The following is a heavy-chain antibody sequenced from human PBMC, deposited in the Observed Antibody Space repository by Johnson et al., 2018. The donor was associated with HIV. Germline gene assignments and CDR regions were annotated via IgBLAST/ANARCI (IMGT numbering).Heavy chain of an antibody. CDR3: ARAPSNSRGWLGDAFDI. J-gene: IGHJ3*02. Sequence: QVQLVESGGGVVQPGRSLRLSCAASGFSFSTYNMHWVRHAPGRGLEWVAFISYSGSYTYYVDSVKGRFTVSRDNSENPLFLQMNTLRAEDTAVYYCARAPSNSRGWLGDAFDIWGQGTMVTVSS. CDR2: ISYSGSYT. CDR1: GFSFSTYN. D-gene: IGHD2/OR15-2a*01. V-gene: IGHV3-30*03.